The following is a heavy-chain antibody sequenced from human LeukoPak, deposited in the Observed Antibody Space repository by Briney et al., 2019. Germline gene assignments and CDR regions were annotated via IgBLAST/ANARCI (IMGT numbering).Heavy chain of an antibody. CDR1: GGSLSGYY. CDR2: INHSGST. CDR3: ASLRQDPIYYDSSGYYYAEYFQH. V-gene: IGHV4-34*01. Sequence: PSETLSLTCAVYGGSLSGYYWSWIRQPPGKGLEWIGEINHSGSTNYNPSLKSRVTISVDTSKNQFSLKLSSVTAADTAVYYCASLRQDPIYYDSSGYYYAEYFQHWGQGTLVTVSS. D-gene: IGHD3-22*01. J-gene: IGHJ1*01.